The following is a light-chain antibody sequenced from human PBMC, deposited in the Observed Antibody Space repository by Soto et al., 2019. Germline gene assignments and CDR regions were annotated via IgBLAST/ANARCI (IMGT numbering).Light chain of an antibody. Sequence: DIQMTQSPSSLSSSVVYRFTIACVASPGIRIGLGWYQQRAWKAPKRLIYGTFNLHSGVSSRFSGSGSGTEFTLTITSLQPEDSATYYCLQHDTYPLTFGGGTKVDIK. J-gene: IGKJ4*01. V-gene: IGKV1-17*01. CDR3: LQHDTYPLT. CDR2: GTF. CDR1: PGIRIG.